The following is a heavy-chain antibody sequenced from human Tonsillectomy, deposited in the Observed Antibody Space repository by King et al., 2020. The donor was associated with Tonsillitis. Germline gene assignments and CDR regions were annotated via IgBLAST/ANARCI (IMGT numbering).Heavy chain of an antibody. CDR3: ARHSDGGLLEAYYYYGMDV. J-gene: IGHJ6*02. CDR2: IYSSGST. Sequence: QLQQSGPRLVKPSETLSLTCTVYNGSITSGSYYWDWIRQPPGQGLEWVGSIYSSGSTYYSSSLKSRVTISIDASKSQFSLNLKSVTAADTAVYYCARHSDGGLLEAYYYYGMDVWGQGTTVTVSS. D-gene: IGHD3-10*01. CDR1: NGSITSGSYY. V-gene: IGHV4-39*01.